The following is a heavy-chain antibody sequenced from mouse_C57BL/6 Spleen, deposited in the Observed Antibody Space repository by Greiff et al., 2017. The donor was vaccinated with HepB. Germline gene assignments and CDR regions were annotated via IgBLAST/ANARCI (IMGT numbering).Heavy chain of an antibody. J-gene: IGHJ4*01. CDR2: ISSGSSTI. Sequence: EVKLQESGGGLVKPGGSLKLSCAASGFTFSDYGMHWVRQAPEKGLEWVAYISSGSSTIYYADTVKGRFTISRDNAKNTLFLQMTSLRSEDTAMYYCARGGNYEYYYAMDYWGQGTSVTVSS. D-gene: IGHD2-1*01. CDR3: ARGGNYEYYYAMDY. CDR1: GFTFSDYG. V-gene: IGHV5-17*01.